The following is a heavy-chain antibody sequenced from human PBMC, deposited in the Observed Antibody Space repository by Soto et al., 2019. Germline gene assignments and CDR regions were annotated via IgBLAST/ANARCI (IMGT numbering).Heavy chain of an antibody. CDR1: GYTFTSYA. V-gene: IGHV1-3*01. J-gene: IGHJ6*02. D-gene: IGHD2-15*01. Sequence: GASVKVSCKASGYTFTSYAMHWVRQAPGQRLEWMGWINAGNGNTKYSQKFQDRVTITRDTSASTAYMELSSLRSEDTAVYYCARAKLRYCSGGSCYSDYYYGMDVWGQGTTVTVSS. CDR2: INAGNGNT. CDR3: ARAKLRYCSGGSCYSDYYYGMDV.